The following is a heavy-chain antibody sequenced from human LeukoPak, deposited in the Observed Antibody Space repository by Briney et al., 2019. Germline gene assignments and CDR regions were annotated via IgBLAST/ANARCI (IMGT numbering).Heavy chain of an antibody. CDR3: ARDIAVAATGDYYYYMDV. Sequence: ASVKVSCKTSGYTFTGYYMHWVRQAPGQGLEWMGWINPNSGGTNYAQKFQGWVTMTRDTSISTAYMELSRLRSDDTAVYYCARDIAVAATGDYYYYMDVWGKGTTVTISS. CDR2: INPNSGGT. V-gene: IGHV1-2*04. J-gene: IGHJ6*03. D-gene: IGHD6-19*01. CDR1: GYTFTGYY.